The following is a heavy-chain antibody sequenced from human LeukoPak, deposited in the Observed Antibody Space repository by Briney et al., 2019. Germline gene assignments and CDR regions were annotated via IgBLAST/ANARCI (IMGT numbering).Heavy chain of an antibody. J-gene: IGHJ6*03. CDR3: ARARFLEWLGYYYYYMDG. Sequence: PSETLSLTCTVSGGSISSGSYYWSWIRQPAGKGLEWIGRIYTSGSTNYNPSLKSRVTISVDTSKNQFSLKLSSVTAADTAVYYCARARFLEWLGYYYYYMDGWGKGTTVTVSS. D-gene: IGHD3-3*01. CDR1: GGSISSGSYY. CDR2: IYTSGST. V-gene: IGHV4-61*02.